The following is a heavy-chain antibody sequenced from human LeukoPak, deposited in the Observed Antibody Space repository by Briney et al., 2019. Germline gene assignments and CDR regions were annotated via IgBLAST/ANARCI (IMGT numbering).Heavy chain of an antibody. CDR3: ARVSGLIFGVVSPYMDV. D-gene: IGHD3-3*01. CDR2: ISVYNGNT. CDR1: GYTFTSYG. J-gene: IGHJ6*03. V-gene: IGHV1-18*01. Sequence: ASVKVSCKASGYTFTSYGISWVRQAPGQGLEWMGWISVYNGNTNYAQKLQGRVTMTTDTSTSTAYTELRSLRSDDTAVYYCARVSGLIFGVVSPYMDVWGKGTTVTVSS.